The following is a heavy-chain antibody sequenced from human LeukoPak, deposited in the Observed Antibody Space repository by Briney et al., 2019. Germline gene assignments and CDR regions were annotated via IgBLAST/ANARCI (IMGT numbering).Heavy chain of an antibody. J-gene: IGHJ5*02. CDR3: ARDPDRSSYGLVSWFEP. V-gene: IGHV1-2*02. CDR2: INPNSRGT. CDR1: GSTFTGYY. D-gene: IGHD5-18*01. Sequence: ASVKVSCKASGSTFTGYYMHWVRQAPGQGLEWMGWINPNSRGTNYAQKVQSRVTKTRDTSISTAYMELSRLRSDDTAVYYCARDPDRSSYGLVSWFEPRGEGTLVTVSS.